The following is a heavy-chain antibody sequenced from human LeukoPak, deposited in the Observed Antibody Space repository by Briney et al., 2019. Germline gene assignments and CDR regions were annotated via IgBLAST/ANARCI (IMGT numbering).Heavy chain of an antibody. CDR3: AKDKGWGYSSYDYYGMDV. V-gene: IGHV3-23*01. Sequence: GGSLRLSCAASGFTFSSYAMSWVRQAPGKGLEWVSGVSGSGGSTYYADSVKGRFTISRDISKNTLYVQMNSLRAEDAAVYYCAKDKGWGYSSYDYYGMDVWGQGTTVTVSS. J-gene: IGHJ6*02. CDR1: GFTFSSYA. CDR2: VSGSGGST. D-gene: IGHD1-26*01.